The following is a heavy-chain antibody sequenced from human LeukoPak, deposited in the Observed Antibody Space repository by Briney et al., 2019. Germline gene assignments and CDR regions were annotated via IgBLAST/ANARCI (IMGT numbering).Heavy chain of an antibody. CDR3: AKDREFRDIVVVVAAMTH. Sequence: GGSLRLSCAASGFTFSSYAMSWVRQAPGKGLEWVSAISGSVGSTYYADSVKGRFTISRDNSKNTLYLQMNSLRPEDTAVYYCAKDREFRDIVVVVAAMTHWGQGTLVTVSS. J-gene: IGHJ4*02. CDR1: GFTFSSYA. D-gene: IGHD2-15*01. CDR2: ISGSVGST. V-gene: IGHV3-23*01.